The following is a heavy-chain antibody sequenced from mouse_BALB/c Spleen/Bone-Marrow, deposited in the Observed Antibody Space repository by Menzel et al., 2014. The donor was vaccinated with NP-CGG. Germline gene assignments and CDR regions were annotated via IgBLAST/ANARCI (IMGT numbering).Heavy chain of an antibody. CDR1: GFSLSRCA. Sequence: LEESGGRLVTPGGSLTLTCTVSGFSLSRCAMIWVRQAPGEGLEYIGIISSSGSTDYASWAKGRFTISKTSTTVDLKITSPTTEDTATYFCARNADYGGYNYAFDPWSPGTLVTVSS. D-gene: IGHD1-1*02. CDR2: ISSSGST. CDR3: ARNADYGGYNYAFDP. J-gene: IGHJ1*01. V-gene: IGHV5-6-5*01.